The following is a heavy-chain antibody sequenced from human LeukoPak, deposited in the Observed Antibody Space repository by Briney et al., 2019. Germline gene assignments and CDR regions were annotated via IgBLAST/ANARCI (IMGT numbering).Heavy chain of an antibody. CDR1: GFTFSDYS. D-gene: IGHD3-22*01. CDR2: ITSSSGII. J-gene: IGHJ4*02. V-gene: IGHV3-48*04. CDR3: ATVFFDSRSDY. Sequence: GGSLRLSCAASGFTFSDYSMNWVRQGPGKGLEWVSFITSSSGIIYYADSVKGRFTISRDNAKNSLYLQMNSLRAEDTAVYYCATVFFDSRSDYGGKGPLATVSS.